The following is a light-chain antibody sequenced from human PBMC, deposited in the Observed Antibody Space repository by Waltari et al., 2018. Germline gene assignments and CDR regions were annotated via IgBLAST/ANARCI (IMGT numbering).Light chain of an antibody. CDR1: QRISNNY. V-gene: IGKV3-20*01. CDR3: QQYGDSLT. CDR2: GAS. Sequence: ESVLTQSHATLSLSSGERARLSCRASQRISNNYLAWYQQKPGQAPRLLIYGASSRATGIPDRFSGSGSGTDFTLTISRLEPEDFAVYFCQQYGDSLTFGGGTKVEIK. J-gene: IGKJ4*01.